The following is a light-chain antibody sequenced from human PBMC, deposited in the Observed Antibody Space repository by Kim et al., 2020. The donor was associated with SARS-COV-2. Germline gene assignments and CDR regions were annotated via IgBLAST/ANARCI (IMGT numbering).Light chain of an antibody. CDR3: MQRLDFPFT. V-gene: IGKV2-40*01. CDR2: TVS. J-gene: IGKJ3*01. CDR1: ESLLDSDDGNTY. Sequence: ASISCMSSESLLDSDDGNTYLDWYLQKPGQSPQLLIYTVSYRASGVPDRFSGSGSDTDFTLKISRVEAEDVGMYYCMQRLDFPFTFGPGTKVDIK.